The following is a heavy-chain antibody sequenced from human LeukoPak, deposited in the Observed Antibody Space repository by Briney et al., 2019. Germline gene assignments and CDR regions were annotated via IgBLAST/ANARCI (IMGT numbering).Heavy chain of an antibody. J-gene: IGHJ4*02. CDR1: GFTFDDYA. D-gene: IGHD6-6*01. CDR3: AKDVSSSSYYFDY. V-gene: IGHV3-9*01. CDR2: ISWNSGSI. Sequence: SLRLSCAASGFTFDDYAMHWVRQAPGKGLEWVSGISWNSGSIGYADSVKGRFTISRDNAKNSLYLQMNSLRAEDTALYYCAKDVSSSSYYFDYWGQGTLVTVSS.